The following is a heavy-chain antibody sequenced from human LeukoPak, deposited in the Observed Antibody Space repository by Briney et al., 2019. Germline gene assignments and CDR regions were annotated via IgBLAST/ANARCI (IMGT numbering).Heavy chain of an antibody. V-gene: IGHV5-51*01. D-gene: IGHD1-14*01. Sequence: GESLKISCKGSGYSFTSYWIGWVRQMPGKGLEWMGIINPGDSDTRYSPSFQGQVTISADKSISTAYLQWSSLKASDTAMYYCARHPGSAYYYYYYMDVWGKGTTVTVSS. J-gene: IGHJ6*03. CDR1: GYSFTSYW. CDR2: INPGDSDT. CDR3: ARHPGSAYYYYYYMDV.